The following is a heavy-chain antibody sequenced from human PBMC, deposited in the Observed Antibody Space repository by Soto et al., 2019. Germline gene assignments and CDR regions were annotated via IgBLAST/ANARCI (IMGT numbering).Heavy chain of an antibody. D-gene: IGHD1-20*01. V-gene: IGHV1-69*06. Sequence: SVKVSCKASGGTFSSYAISWVRQAPGQGLEWRGVSIPIFGTANYAHKSQGRVTITSDKYQSTAYMELSSLTSADTADYYCARRKIRVGYNWTKSWFDXWGQRTMVTVS. CDR2: SIPIFGTA. CDR1: GGTFSSYA. J-gene: IGHJ5*02. CDR3: ARRKIRVGYNWTKSWFDX.